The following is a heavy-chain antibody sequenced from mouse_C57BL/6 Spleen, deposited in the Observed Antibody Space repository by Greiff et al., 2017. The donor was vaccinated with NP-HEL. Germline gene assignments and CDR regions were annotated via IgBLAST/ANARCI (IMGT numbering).Heavy chain of an antibody. Sequence: VQLQQSGAELVKPGASVKLSCKASGYTFTSYWMHWVKQRPGQGLEWIGMIHPNSGSTNYNEKFKSKATLTVDKSSSTAYMQLSSLTSEDSAVYYCARSPSYDYHWFAYWGQGTLVTVSA. D-gene: IGHD2-4*01. CDR3: ARSPSYDYHWFAY. CDR1: GYTFTSYW. CDR2: IHPNSGST. V-gene: IGHV1-64*01. J-gene: IGHJ3*01.